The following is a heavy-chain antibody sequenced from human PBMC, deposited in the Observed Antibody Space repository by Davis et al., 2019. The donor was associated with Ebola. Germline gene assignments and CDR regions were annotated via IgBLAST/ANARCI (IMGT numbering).Heavy chain of an antibody. J-gene: IGHJ4*02. Sequence: GESLKISCAASGFTVSSSYMTWVRQAPGKGLEWVSVIYSGGPTYYADSVKGRFTISRDNSKNTLYLQVNSLRAEDTAVYYCASRRYCPSPICSIAGVFDSWGQGTLVTVSS. D-gene: IGHD2-2*01. V-gene: IGHV3-53*01. CDR3: ASRRYCPSPICSIAGVFDS. CDR1: GFTVSSSY. CDR2: IYSGGPT.